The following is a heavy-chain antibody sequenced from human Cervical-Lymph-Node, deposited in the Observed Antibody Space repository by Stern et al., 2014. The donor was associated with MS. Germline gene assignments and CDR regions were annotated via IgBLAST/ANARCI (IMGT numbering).Heavy chain of an antibody. CDR2: ITNVGST. J-gene: IGHJ4*02. Sequence: EMQLLESGGGVIQPGGSLRLSCTASGFTVSRDYMTWVRQAPGKGLELVSLITNVGSTFYTDSVKGRFTISRDDSKNTVYLHMTSLRAEDTAMYYCARDTSSPERSDWWGQGTLVTVSS. CDR3: ARDTSSPERSDW. D-gene: IGHD1-1*01. V-gene: IGHV3-53*01. CDR1: GFTVSRDY.